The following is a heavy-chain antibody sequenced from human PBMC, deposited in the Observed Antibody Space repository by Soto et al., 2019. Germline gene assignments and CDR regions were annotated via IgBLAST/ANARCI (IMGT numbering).Heavy chain of an antibody. D-gene: IGHD2-2*01. CDR3: ARSCSSTSCYEANWFDP. V-gene: IGHV1-18*01. J-gene: IGHJ5*02. Sequence: QVQLVQSGAEVKKPGASVKVSCKASGYTFTSYGISWVRQAPGQGLEWMGWISAYNGNTNYAQKPQGRVLMTTHTATSTAYMELRSLRSDDTAVYYCARSCSSTSCYEANWFDPWGQGTLVTVSS. CDR1: GYTFTSYG. CDR2: ISAYNGNT.